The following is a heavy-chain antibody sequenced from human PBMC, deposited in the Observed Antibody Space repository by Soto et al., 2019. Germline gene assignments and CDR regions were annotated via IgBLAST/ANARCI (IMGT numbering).Heavy chain of an antibody. J-gene: IGHJ6*03. Sequence: ASVKVSCKASGYTFTSYAMHWVRQAPGQRLEWIGWINAGNGNTKYSQKFQGRVTITRDTSASTAYMELSSLRSEDTAVYYCARGHVYSSSSGRSYYYYYMDVWGKGTTVTVSS. CDR2: INAGNGNT. CDR1: GYTFTSYA. CDR3: ARGHVYSSSSGRSYYYYYMDV. V-gene: IGHV1-3*01. D-gene: IGHD6-6*01.